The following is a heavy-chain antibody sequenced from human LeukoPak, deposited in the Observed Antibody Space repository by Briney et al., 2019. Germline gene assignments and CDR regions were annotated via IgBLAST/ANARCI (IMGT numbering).Heavy chain of an antibody. Sequence: ASVKLSCKASGYTFTGYYIHWARQAPGQGLEWMGWINPDSGGTNYAQNFQGRVTMTRDTSISTAYMELNRLRSDDTAVYYCARVASAVYSDYWGQGTLVTVSS. J-gene: IGHJ4*02. CDR2: INPDSGGT. CDR1: GYTFTGYY. V-gene: IGHV1-2*02. CDR3: ARVASAVYSDY.